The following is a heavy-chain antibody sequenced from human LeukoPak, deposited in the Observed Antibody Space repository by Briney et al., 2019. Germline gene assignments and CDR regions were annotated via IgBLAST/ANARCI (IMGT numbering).Heavy chain of an antibody. V-gene: IGHV3-30*04. CDR1: GFTFSSYE. Sequence: SGGSLRLSCAASGFTFSSYEMNWVRQAPGKGLEWVAVISYDGSNKYYADSVKGRFTISRDNSKNTLYLQMNSLRAEDTAVYYCASLVVGRGDGFFDYWGQGTLVTVSS. CDR3: ASLVVGRGDGFFDY. CDR2: ISYDGSNK. D-gene: IGHD2-2*03. J-gene: IGHJ4*02.